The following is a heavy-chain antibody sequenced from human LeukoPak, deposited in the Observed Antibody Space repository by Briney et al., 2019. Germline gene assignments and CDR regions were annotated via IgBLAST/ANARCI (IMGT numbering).Heavy chain of an antibody. CDR1: GFTFSSYS. D-gene: IGHD1-26*01. CDR3: ASSESYRFDY. J-gene: IGHJ4*02. CDR2: ITASGTAM. V-gene: IGHV3-48*02. Sequence: GGSLRLSCAASGFTFSSYSMNWVRQAPGKGLEWVSHITASGTAMFYADSVKGRFTISRDNAKNLLYLQMNSLRDEDTAVYYCASSESYRFDYWGQGTLVTVSS.